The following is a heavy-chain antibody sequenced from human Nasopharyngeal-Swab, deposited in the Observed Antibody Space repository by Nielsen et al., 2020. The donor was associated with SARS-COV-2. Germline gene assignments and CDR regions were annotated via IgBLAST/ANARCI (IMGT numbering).Heavy chain of an antibody. CDR1: GFTFSDYC. Sequence: SCAASGFTFSDYCMSWIRQAPGKGLEYISYISGSGGTIYYGDSMKGRFTISRDNAKNSLYLQMNSLRAEDTAVYYCARDRANWDFDYWGQGTLVTVSS. V-gene: IGHV3-11*04. D-gene: IGHD7-27*01. CDR3: ARDRANWDFDY. J-gene: IGHJ4*02. CDR2: ISGSGGTI.